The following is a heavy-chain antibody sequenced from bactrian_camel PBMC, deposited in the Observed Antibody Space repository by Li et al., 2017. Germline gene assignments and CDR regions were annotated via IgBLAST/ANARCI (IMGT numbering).Heavy chain of an antibody. Sequence: HVQLVESGGGSVQPGGSMRLSCKVTDDPTSKYYMDDTYCMGWFRQTPGREREGVAVIDSDGLSYYAESVKGRFTISQGTAKTTVYLQMDNLKPEDTAVYYCAVDSSFVTCDGAQGTQVTVS. CDR1: DDPTSKYYMDDTYC. CDR2: IDSDGLS. CDR3: AVDSSFVTCD. V-gene: IGHV3S9*01. J-gene: IGHJ4*01. D-gene: IGHD7*01.